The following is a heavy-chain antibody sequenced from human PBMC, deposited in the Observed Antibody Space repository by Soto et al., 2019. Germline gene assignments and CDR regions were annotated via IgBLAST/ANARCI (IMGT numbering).Heavy chain of an antibody. CDR2: IYYSGST. D-gene: IGHD1-26*01. V-gene: IGHV4-39*01. CDR3: ATQEVGGSYVYTFDP. Sequence: TLSLTCTVSGASINSVTYYWGWIRQPPGKGLEWIGSIYYSGSTYYDPSLKSRVTISVDTSKNQFSLRLTSVTAADTAVYYCATQEVGGSYVYTFDPWGQGLLVTVSS. CDR1: GASINSVTYY. J-gene: IGHJ5*02.